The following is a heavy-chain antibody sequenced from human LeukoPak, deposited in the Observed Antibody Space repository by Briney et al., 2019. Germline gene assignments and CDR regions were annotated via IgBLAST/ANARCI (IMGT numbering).Heavy chain of an antibody. CDR2: ISAYNGNT. J-gene: IGHJ4*02. V-gene: IGHV1-18*04. Sequence: GASVKVSCTASGYTFTSYGISWVRQAPGQGLEWMGWISAYNGNTNYAQKLKGRVTMTTDTSTSTAYMELRSLRSDDTAVYYCARGGKYSGSTIRDYWGQGTLVTVSS. CDR3: ARGGKYSGSTIRDY. CDR1: GYTFTSYG. D-gene: IGHD5-12*01.